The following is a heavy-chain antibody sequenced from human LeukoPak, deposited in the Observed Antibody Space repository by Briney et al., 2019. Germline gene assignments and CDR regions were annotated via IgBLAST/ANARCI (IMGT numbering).Heavy chain of an antibody. CDR1: GYTFTSYD. D-gene: IGHD3-10*01. J-gene: IGHJ6*02. CDR2: MNPNSGNT. V-gene: IGHV1-8*01. CDR3: ARRYYYGSGSYYYYGMDV. Sequence: GASVEVSCKASGYTFTSYDINWVRQATGQGLEWMGWMNPNSGNTGYAQKFQGRVTMTRNNSISTAYMELSSLRSEDTAVYYCARRYYYGSGSYYYYGMDVWGQGTTVTVSS.